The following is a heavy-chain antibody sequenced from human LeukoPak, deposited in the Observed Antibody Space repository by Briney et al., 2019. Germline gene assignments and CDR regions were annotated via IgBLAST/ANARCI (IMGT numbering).Heavy chain of an antibody. CDR3: AKDVGKWESLHFFDY. Sequence: GGSLRLSCLASGFTLSTNAMSWVRQAPGKGLEWISGISGSGASTYYAGSVKGRFTISRDDSRNTLYLQMNSLRGDDTAVYYCAKDVGKWESLHFFDYWGQGTLVTVSS. D-gene: IGHD1-26*01. CDR1: GFTLSTNA. CDR2: ISGSGAST. J-gene: IGHJ4*02. V-gene: IGHV3-23*01.